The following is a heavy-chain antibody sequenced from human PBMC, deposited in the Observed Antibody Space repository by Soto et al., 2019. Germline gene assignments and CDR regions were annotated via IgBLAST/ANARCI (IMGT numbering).Heavy chain of an antibody. V-gene: IGHV4-59*11. J-gene: IGHJ4*02. D-gene: IGHD2-2*01. CDR3: ARGGGSPYHDHEFDY. CDR1: GVSTSNHY. CDR2: IYYRGTT. Sequence: QVQLQESGPGLVKPSETLSLTCSVSGVSTSNHYWTWIRKPPGQGPEWIGCIYYRGTTNYNASFTXRXPXXLDTSKNQFSLRLTSVTTADTAVYYCARGGGSPYHDHEFDYWGQGILVTVSS.